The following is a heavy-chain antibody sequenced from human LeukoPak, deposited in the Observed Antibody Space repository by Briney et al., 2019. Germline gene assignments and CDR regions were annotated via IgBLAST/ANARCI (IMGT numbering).Heavy chain of an antibody. CDR3: ARDLNSGLDY. CDR1: GGSISSGGYY. Sequence: SETLSLTCTVSGGSISSGGYYWSWIRQQPGKGLEWIGYIYYSGSTYYNPSLKSRVTISVDTSKNQFSLKLSSVTAADTAVYYCARDLNSGLDYWGQGTLVTVSS. V-gene: IGHV4-31*03. D-gene: IGHD3-22*01. CDR2: IYYSGST. J-gene: IGHJ4*02.